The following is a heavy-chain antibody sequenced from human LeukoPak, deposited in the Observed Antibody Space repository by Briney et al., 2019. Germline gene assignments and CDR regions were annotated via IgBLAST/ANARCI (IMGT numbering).Heavy chain of an antibody. D-gene: IGHD3-10*01. V-gene: IGHV3-23*01. CDR1: GFTFSSYA. CDR3: AKASEKYYYGSGSPRDY. CDR2: ISGSGGST. Sequence: GGSLRLSCAASGFTFSSYAMSWVRQAPGKGLEWVSAISGSGGSTYHADSVKGRFTISRDNSKSTLYLQMNSLRAEDTAVYYCAKASEKYYYGSGSPRDYWGQGTLVTVSS. J-gene: IGHJ4*02.